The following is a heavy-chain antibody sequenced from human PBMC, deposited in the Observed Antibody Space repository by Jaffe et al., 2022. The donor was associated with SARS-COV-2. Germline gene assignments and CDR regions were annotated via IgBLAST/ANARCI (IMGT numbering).Heavy chain of an antibody. V-gene: IGHV3-11*01. CDR1: GFTFRDYY. J-gene: IGHJ6*04. CDR2: ISSSGSDV. CDR3: ARQFFGSGSYYDNYYHYRMDV. D-gene: IGHD3-10*01. Sequence: QVQLVESGGDLVKPGGSLRLSCVASGFTFRDYYMTWIRQAPGKGLEWVSYISSSGSDVYYADSVKGRFTMSRDNAKNSLYLQMSSLRAEDTAVYYCARQFFGSGSYYDNYYHYRMDVWGNGTTVTVSS.